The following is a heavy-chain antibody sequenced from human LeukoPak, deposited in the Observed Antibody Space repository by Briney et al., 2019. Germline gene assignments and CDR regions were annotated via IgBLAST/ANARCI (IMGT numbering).Heavy chain of an antibody. CDR3: ARVYYYDSSGYYYFDY. J-gene: IGHJ4*02. D-gene: IGHD3-22*01. Sequence: PSETLSLTXTVSGGSISSYYWSWIRQSPGKGLEWIGYIYYSGSTNYNPSLKSRVTISVDTSKNQFSLKLSSVTAADTAVYYCARVYYYDSSGYYYFDYWGQGTLVTVSS. V-gene: IGHV4-59*01. CDR1: GGSISSYY. CDR2: IYYSGST.